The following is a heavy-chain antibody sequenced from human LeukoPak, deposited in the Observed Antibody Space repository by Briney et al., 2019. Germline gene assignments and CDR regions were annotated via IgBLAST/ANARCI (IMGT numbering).Heavy chain of an antibody. V-gene: IGHV4-39*07. J-gene: IGHJ4*02. Sequence: SETLSLTCAVSGGSISSSSYYWGWIRQPPGKGLEWIGSIYYSGSTSYNPSLKSRVTISVDTSKDQFSLKLSCVTAADTAVYYCARTYYDFWSGYSSRTDIKPLFDYWGQGTLVTVSS. CDR1: GGSISSSSYY. CDR2: IYYSGST. CDR3: ARTYYDFWSGYSSRTDIKPLFDY. D-gene: IGHD3-3*01.